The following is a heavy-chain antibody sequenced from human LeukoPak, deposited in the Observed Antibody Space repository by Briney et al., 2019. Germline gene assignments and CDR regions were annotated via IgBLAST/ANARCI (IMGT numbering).Heavy chain of an antibody. J-gene: IGHJ6*02. D-gene: IGHD2-15*01. V-gene: IGHV4-34*01. CDR1: GGSFSGYY. Sequence: SETLSLTCAAYGGSFSGYYWSWIRQPPGKGLEWIGEINHSGSTNYNPSLKSRVTISVDTSKNQFSLKLSSVTAADTAVYYCASGYCSGGSCYSSYYYYGMDVWGQGTTVTVSS. CDR2: INHSGST. CDR3: ASGYCSGGSCYSSYYYYGMDV.